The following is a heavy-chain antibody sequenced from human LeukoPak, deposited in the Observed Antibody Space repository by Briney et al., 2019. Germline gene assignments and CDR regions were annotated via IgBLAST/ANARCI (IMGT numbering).Heavy chain of an antibody. V-gene: IGHV1-2*02. CDR3: ARVSSSSISFDY. Sequence: GASVKVSCKASGYTFTGYYMHWVRQAPGQGLEWMAWINPNSGGTNCAQKFQGRVTMTRDTSISTAYMELSRLRPDDTAVYYCARVSSSSISFDYWGQGTLVTVSS. J-gene: IGHJ4*02. CDR2: INPNSGGT. D-gene: IGHD6-6*01. CDR1: GYTFTGYY.